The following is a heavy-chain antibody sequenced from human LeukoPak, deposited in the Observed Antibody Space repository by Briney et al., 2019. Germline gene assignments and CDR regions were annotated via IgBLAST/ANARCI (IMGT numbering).Heavy chain of an antibody. D-gene: IGHD6-13*01. CDR3: ARASLYSSSPGSVDY. J-gene: IGHJ4*02. V-gene: IGHV4-30-2*01. CDR2: IYHSGST. Sequence: SETLSLTCAVSGGSISSGGYSWSWIRQPPGKGLEWIGYIYHSGSTYYNPSLKSRVTISVDRSKNQFSLKLSSVTAADTAVYYCARASLYSSSPGSVDYWGQGTLVTVSS. CDR1: GGSISSGGYS.